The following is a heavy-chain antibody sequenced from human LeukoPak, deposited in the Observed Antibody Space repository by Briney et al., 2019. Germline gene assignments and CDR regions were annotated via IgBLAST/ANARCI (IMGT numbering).Heavy chain of an antibody. J-gene: IGHJ6*03. Sequence: GGSLRLSCAASGFTFSSYAMHWVRQAPGKGLEWVAVISYDGSNKYYADSVKGRFTISRDDSRSIAYLQMNSLKTEDTGVYYCSSPDILTVRDYYYYMDVWGKGTTVTISS. CDR3: SSPDILTVRDYYYYMDV. CDR1: GFTFSSYA. D-gene: IGHD3-9*01. V-gene: IGHV3-30*04. CDR2: ISYDGSNK.